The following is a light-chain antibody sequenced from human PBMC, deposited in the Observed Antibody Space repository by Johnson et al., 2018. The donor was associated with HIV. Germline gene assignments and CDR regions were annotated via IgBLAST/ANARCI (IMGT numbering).Light chain of an antibody. CDR2: DNN. V-gene: IGLV1-51*01. J-gene: IGLJ1*01. CDR3: GTWDTSLSASYV. Sequence: QSVLTQPPSVSAAPGQKVAISCSGSSSNIGNNYVSWYQQVPGTAPKLLIYDNNRRPSGIPDRFSGSKSGSLATLGITGLQTGDEADYYCGTWDTSLSASYVFGTGTKVTVL. CDR1: SSNIGNNY.